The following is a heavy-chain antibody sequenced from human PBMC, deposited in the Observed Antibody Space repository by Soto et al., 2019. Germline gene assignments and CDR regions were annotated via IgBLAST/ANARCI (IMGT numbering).Heavy chain of an antibody. Sequence: GGSLRLSCAASGFTFSSYAMSWVRQAPGKGLEWVSAISGSGGSTYYADSVKDRFTISRDNSKNTLYLQMNSLRAEDTAVYYCAKNGDGYSGYAYYYYGMDVWGQGTTVTVSS. J-gene: IGHJ6*02. V-gene: IGHV3-23*01. CDR3: AKNGDGYSGYAYYYYGMDV. D-gene: IGHD5-12*01. CDR2: ISGSGGST. CDR1: GFTFSSYA.